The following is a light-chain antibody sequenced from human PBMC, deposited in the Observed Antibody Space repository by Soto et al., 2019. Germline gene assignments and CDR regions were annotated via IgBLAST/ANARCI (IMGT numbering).Light chain of an antibody. CDR2: DVN. J-gene: IGLJ3*02. CDR1: NSDVGAYNF. CDR3: CSYAGDYNLV. V-gene: IGLV2-11*01. Sequence: ALAQPRSVSGSPGQSVTISCTGTNSDVGAYNFVSWYQQQPGKAPKLILYDVNQRPSGVPDRLSGSKSDSTASLTISGLQTEDEADYYCCSYAGDYNLVFGGGTK.